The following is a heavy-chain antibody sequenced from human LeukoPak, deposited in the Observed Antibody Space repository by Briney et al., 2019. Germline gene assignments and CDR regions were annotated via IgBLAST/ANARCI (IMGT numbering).Heavy chain of an antibody. J-gene: IGHJ6*02. CDR1: GGSFNGYY. V-gene: IGHV4-34*01. CDR3: ARDANYYYGLGV. CDR2: INHSGST. Sequence: SETLSLTCAVHGGSFNGYYWNWIRQSPGKGLEWIGEINHSGSTHYNPVFKSRVTISLDMSKNQFSLNLTSVTAADTAVYYCARDANYYYGLGVWGQGTTVTVSS.